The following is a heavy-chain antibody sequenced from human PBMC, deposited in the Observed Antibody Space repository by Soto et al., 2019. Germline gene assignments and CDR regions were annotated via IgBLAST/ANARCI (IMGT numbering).Heavy chain of an antibody. D-gene: IGHD5-18*01. CDR1: GYSFAGYW. CDR3: ARRVQLWPYTSTHFYAFDI. V-gene: IGHV5-10-1*01. Sequence: PGESLKISCKGSGYSFAGYWITWVRQKPGKGLEWMGRIDPSDSQTYYSPSFRGHVTISATKSITTVFLQWSSLRASDTAMYYCARRVQLWPYTSTHFYAFDIWGQGAMVTVSS. CDR2: IDPSDSQT. J-gene: IGHJ3*02.